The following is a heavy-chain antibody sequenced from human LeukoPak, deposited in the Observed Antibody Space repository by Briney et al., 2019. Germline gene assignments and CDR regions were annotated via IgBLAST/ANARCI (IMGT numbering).Heavy chain of an antibody. D-gene: IGHD3-10*01. CDR2: ISGSGGST. Sequence: PGGSLRLSCAASGFTFSSYAMSWVRQAPGKGLEWVSAISGSGGSTYYADSVKGRFTISRDNSKNTLYLQMNSLRAEDTAVYYCAKLEGSAMVPRIWFDYWGQGTLVTVSS. CDR3: AKLEGSAMVPRIWFDY. J-gene: IGHJ4*02. CDR1: GFTFSSYA. V-gene: IGHV3-23*01.